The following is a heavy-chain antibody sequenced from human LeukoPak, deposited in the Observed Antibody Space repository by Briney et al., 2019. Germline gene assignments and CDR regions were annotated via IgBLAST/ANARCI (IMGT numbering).Heavy chain of an antibody. D-gene: IGHD3-10*01. CDR1: GFTFSSYG. CDR2: ISYDGSNT. V-gene: IGHV3-30*18. Sequence: PGGSLRLSCAASGFTFSSYGMHWVRQAPGKGLEWVAVISYDGSNTYYADSVKGRFTISRDNSKNMLYLQMNSLRAEVTAVYYCAKPYYYGSRSYMDYWGQGTLVTVSS. J-gene: IGHJ4*02. CDR3: AKPYYYGSRSYMDY.